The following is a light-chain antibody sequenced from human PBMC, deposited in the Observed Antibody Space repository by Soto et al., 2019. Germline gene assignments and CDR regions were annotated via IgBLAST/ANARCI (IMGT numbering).Light chain of an antibody. Sequence: DIQMTQSPSTLSESVGDRVTITCRASQSISSWVAWCQQKPGKAPKLLIYQASILESGVPSRFSGSGSGTEFTLTISSLQPDDFATYYCQQYSSFPWTFGQGTKVEIK. J-gene: IGKJ1*01. V-gene: IGKV1-5*03. CDR1: QSISSW. CDR2: QAS. CDR3: QQYSSFPWT.